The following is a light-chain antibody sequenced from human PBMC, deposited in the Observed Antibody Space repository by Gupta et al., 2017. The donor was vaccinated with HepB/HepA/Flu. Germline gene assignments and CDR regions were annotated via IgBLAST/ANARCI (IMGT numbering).Light chain of an antibody. CDR1: QGISSY. J-gene: IGKJ5*01. Sequence: IQLTQSPSFLSASVGDRVTITCRASQGISSYLAWYQQRPGKAPNLLIYAASTLQSGVPSRFSGTGSETEFTLTISSLQPEDFATYYCQQFNSYPVTFGQGTRLEIK. V-gene: IGKV1-9*01. CDR2: AAS. CDR3: QQFNSYPVT.